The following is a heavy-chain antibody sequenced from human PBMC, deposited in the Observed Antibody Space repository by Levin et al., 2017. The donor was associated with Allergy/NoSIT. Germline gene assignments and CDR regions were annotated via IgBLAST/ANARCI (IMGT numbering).Heavy chain of an antibody. V-gene: IGHV4-61*02. CDR3: ARALEGVSGYKPYYCRDV. CDR1: GDSISRGSYY. J-gene: IGHJ6*03. CDR2: NYVTGST. D-gene: IGHD5-12*01. Sequence: SQTLSLTCSVSGDSISRGSYYWGWIRQPAGEGLEWIGRNYVTGSTTYSPSLKSRVTISLDRSKDQVSLKFNSVTAADTAVDYCARALEGVSGYKPYYCRDVWGKGATVTVSS.